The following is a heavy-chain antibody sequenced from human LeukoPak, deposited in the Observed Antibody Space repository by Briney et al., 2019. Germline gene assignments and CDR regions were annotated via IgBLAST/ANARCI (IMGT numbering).Heavy chain of an antibody. CDR2: ISDSGDYT. V-gene: IGHV3-23*01. CDR1: GFTFSSYA. CDR3: AKDNSIGKYCTNGVCSPFDY. J-gene: IGHJ4*02. D-gene: IGHD2-8*01. Sequence: PGGSLRLSCAGSGFTFSSYAMSWVRQAPGQGLEWVSVISDSGDYTSYADSVRGRFTISRDNSRNTLYLQMISLRPEDTAVYYCAKDNSIGKYCTNGVCSPFDYWGQGTLVTVSS.